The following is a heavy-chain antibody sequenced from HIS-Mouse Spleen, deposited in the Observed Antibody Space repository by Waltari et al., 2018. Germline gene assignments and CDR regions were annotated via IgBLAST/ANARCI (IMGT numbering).Heavy chain of an antibody. CDR1: VGFISTSSYD. D-gene: IGHD6-13*01. V-gene: IGHV4-39*07. CDR3: AREIPYSSSWYDWYFDL. J-gene: IGHJ2*01. CDR2: IYYSGST. Sequence: QLKLHESGPGLVKPSETLSLTGPVSVGFISTSSYDWGWIRQPPGKGLEGIGSIYYSGSTYYNPSLKSRVTISVDTSKNQFSLKLSSVTAADTAVYYCAREIPYSSSWYDWYFDLWGRGTLVTVSS.